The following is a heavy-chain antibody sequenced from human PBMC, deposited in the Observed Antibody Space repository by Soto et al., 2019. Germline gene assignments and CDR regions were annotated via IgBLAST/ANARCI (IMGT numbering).Heavy chain of an antibody. D-gene: IGHD6-13*01. Sequence: ASVKVSCKASGYTFTSYAMHWVRQAPGQRLEWMGWINAGNGNTKYSQKFQGRVTITRGTSASTAYMELSSLRSEDTAVYYCARGARPSIAAAGTLNYWGQGTLVTVSS. V-gene: IGHV1-3*01. J-gene: IGHJ4*02. CDR3: ARGARPSIAAAGTLNY. CDR2: INAGNGNT. CDR1: GYTFTSYA.